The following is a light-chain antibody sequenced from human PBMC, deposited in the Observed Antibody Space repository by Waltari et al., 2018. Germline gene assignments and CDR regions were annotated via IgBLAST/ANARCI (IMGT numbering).Light chain of an antibody. Sequence: QSVLTQPASVSGSPGQALTISSTGTRSAIGAYNFVPWCQQLPRQPPRLLISEATTRPSGVSYRFSGSKSGNTASLSISDLQAEDEADYYCCSYVGGSRVLFGGGTKLTV. CDR2: EAT. J-gene: IGLJ2*01. CDR1: RSAIGAYNF. V-gene: IGLV2-23*01. CDR3: CSYVGGSRVL.